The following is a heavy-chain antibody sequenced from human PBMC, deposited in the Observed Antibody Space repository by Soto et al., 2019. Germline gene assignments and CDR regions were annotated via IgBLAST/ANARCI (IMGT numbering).Heavy chain of an antibody. D-gene: IGHD5-18*01. CDR1: GFTFSSYS. J-gene: IGHJ6*02. CDR3: AREYSYGWGLADTYYYYGMDV. V-gene: IGHV3-21*01. Sequence: EVQLVESGGGLVQPGGSLRLSCAASGFTFSSYSMNWVRQAPGKGLEWVSSISSSSSYIYYADSVKGRFTISRDNAKNSLYLQMNSLRAEDTAVYYCAREYSYGWGLADTYYYYGMDVWGQGTTVTVSS. CDR2: ISSSSSYI.